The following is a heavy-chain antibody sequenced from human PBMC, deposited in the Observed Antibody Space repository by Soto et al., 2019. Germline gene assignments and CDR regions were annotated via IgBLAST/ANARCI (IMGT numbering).Heavy chain of an antibody. Sequence: LRLSCTFSGFTSDDYALTWVRQAPGKGLEWVAFATSQAFGGTTDYAASVKGRFTISRDDSTTVAYLQMNSLQTEDTAIYYCTRDGDFYGMDVWGQGTTVTVSS. J-gene: IGHJ6*02. CDR2: ATSQAFGGTT. V-gene: IGHV3-49*04. D-gene: IGHD3-3*01. CDR3: TRDGDFYGMDV. CDR1: GFTSDDYA.